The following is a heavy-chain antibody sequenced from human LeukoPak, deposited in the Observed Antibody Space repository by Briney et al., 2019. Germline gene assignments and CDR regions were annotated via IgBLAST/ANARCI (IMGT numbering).Heavy chain of an antibody. Sequence: GGSLRLSCAASGFTFGSYSMNWVRQAPGKGLEWVSSISSSSSYIYYADSVKGRFTISRDNAKNSLYLQMNSLRAEDTAVYYCASLMYYDFWSGYYRLDYWGQGTLVTVSS. CDR1: GFTFGSYS. CDR2: ISSSSSYI. J-gene: IGHJ4*02. CDR3: ASLMYYDFWSGYYRLDY. D-gene: IGHD3-3*01. V-gene: IGHV3-21*01.